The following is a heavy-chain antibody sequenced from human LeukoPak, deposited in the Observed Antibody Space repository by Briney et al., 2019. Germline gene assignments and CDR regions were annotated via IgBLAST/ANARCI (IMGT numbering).Heavy chain of an antibody. V-gene: IGHV3-23*01. D-gene: IGHD5-18*01. J-gene: IGHJ4*02. CDR2: IIANGVNT. CDR1: GFTFSSYA. CDR3: AKYWVDTVLVPFDY. Sequence: PGGSLRLSCAASGFTFSSYAMSWARQAPGKGLEWVSGIIANGVNTYYADSVQGRFTISRDNSKNTLYLQMNSLRAEDMAVYYCAKYWVDTVLVPFDYWGQGTLVTVSS.